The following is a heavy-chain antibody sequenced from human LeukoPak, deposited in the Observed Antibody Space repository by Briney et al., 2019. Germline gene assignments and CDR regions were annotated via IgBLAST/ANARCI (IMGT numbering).Heavy chain of an antibody. CDR3: ARTQGGYYYGMDV. Sequence: GGSLRLSCIGSGFSFDGCAMHWVRQAPGKGLEWVSGISRNSGTIVYADSVKGRFTVSRDSAKNSLYLQMNSLRTEDTALYFCARTQGGYYYGMDVWGQGTTVTVSS. V-gene: IGHV3-9*01. D-gene: IGHD1-1*01. J-gene: IGHJ6*02. CDR2: ISRNSGTI. CDR1: GFSFDGCA.